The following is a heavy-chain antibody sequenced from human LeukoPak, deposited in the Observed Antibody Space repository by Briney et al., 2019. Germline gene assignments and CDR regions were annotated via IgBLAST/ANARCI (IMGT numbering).Heavy chain of an antibody. D-gene: IGHD5-18*01. J-gene: IGHJ4*02. CDR1: GFTFNNHA. CDR2: XSGGGETS. V-gene: IGHV3-23*01. Sequence: LAGGSLRLSCVASGFTFNNHAMXXVRQAPGEXXXXXXXXSGGGETSYYADSVKGRFTISRDNSKNTIYLQMNSLGAEDTAVYYCVKGLRSYGYSLFDYWGQGSLVTVSS. CDR3: VKGLRSYGYSLFDY.